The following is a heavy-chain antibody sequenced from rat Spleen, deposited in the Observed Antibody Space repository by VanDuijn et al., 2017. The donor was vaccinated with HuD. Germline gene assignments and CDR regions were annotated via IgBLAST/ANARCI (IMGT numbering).Heavy chain of an antibody. CDR3: ARYRDSYGHVGIFDY. V-gene: IGHV3-3*01. Sequence: EVQLQESGPGLVKPSQSLSLTCSVTGYSITSNYWGWIRKFPGNKLEWMGYINSAGNTLYNPSLKSRISITRDTSKNQFFLQVNSVTTEDTATYYCARYRDSYGHVGIFDYWGQGVMVTVSS. D-gene: IGHD1-12*01. J-gene: IGHJ2*01. CDR1: GYSITSNY. CDR2: INSAGNT.